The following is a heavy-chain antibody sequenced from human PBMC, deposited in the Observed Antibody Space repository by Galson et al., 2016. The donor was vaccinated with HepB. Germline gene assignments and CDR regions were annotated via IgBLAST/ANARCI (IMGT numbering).Heavy chain of an antibody. D-gene: IGHD6-13*01. J-gene: IGHJ3*02. V-gene: IGHV4-31*03. CDR2: IYYTGSP. CDR1: GGSINSGGYY. CDR3: ARDQAAIADGFDM. Sequence: TLSLTCTVSGGSINSGGYYWNWIRQHPGKGLEWIGFIYYTGSPHYNPSLKSRVTISIDTTENQFSLKLSSMTAADTAVYYCARDQAAIADGFDMWGQGTMVTVSS.